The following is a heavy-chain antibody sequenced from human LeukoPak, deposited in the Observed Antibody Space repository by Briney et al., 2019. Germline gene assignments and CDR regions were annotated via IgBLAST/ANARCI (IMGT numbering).Heavy chain of an antibody. CDR2: IYYSGST. D-gene: IGHD6-13*01. CDR3: AREPYSSSRTYYFDY. V-gene: IGHV4-39*07. Sequence: PSETLSLTCTVSGGSIRRSSYYWGWSRQPPGKGLEWMGSIYYSGSTYYNPSLKSRVTISVDTSKNQFSLKLSSVTAADTAVYYCAREPYSSSRTYYFDYWGQGTLVTVSS. CDR1: GGSIRRSSYY. J-gene: IGHJ4*02.